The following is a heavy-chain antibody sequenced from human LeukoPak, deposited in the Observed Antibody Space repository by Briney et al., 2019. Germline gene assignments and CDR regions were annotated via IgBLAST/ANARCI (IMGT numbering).Heavy chain of an antibody. J-gene: IGHJ4*02. D-gene: IGHD6-13*01. CDR3: AKTSGWYDY. V-gene: IGHV3-23*01. CDR2: ITGSGGST. CDR1: GFTFSSYA. Sequence: GGSLRLSCAASGFTFSSYAMTWVRQAPGKGLEWVSVITGSGGSTYYADSVKGRFTISRDNSKNTLYLQMNSVRAEDTAIYYCAKTSGWYDYWGQGTLVTVSS.